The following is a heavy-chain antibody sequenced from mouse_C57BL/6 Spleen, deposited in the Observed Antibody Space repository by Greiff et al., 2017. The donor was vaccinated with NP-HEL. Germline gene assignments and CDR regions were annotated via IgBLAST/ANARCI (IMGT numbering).Heavy chain of an antibody. D-gene: IGHD1-1*01. CDR1: GYTFTGYW. Sequence: VQLQQSGAELMKPGASVKLSCKATGYTFTGYWIEWVKQRPGHGLEWIGEILPGSGSTNYNEKFKGKATFTADTSSNTAYMQLSSLPTEDSAIDYWGRSEAGYCYGRYYFDYWGQGTTLTVSS. CDR2: ILPGSGST. J-gene: IGHJ2*01. V-gene: IGHV1-9*01. CDR3: GRSEAGYCYGRYYFDY.